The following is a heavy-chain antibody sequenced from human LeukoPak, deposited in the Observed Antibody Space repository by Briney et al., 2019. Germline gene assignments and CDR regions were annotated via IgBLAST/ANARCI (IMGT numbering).Heavy chain of an antibody. Sequence: GGSLRLSCAASGLTFSSHAMHWVRQAPGKGLEYVSAITNNGGNTYYANSVKGRFTISRDNSKNTLFLLMDSLTAEDMAVYYCARSTVVTGRYYYYYMDVWGKGTTVTVSS. CDR3: ARSTVVTGRYYYYYMDV. V-gene: IGHV3-64*01. CDR2: ITNNGGNT. J-gene: IGHJ6*03. CDR1: GLTFSSHA. D-gene: IGHD4-23*01.